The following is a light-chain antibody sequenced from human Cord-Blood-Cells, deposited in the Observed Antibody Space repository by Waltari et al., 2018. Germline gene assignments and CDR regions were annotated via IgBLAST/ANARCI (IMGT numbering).Light chain of an antibody. CDR3: QSYDSSLSGWV. CDR1: SSNIGAGYD. Sequence: QSVLTQPPSVSGAPGQRVTISCTGSSSNIGAGYDVHWYQQLPGTAPKLLICGNSNRPAGGPDRVSGSKSGTSASLASTGRQAEDEADYYCQSYDSSLSGWVFGGGTKLTVL. J-gene: IGLJ3*02. CDR2: GNS. V-gene: IGLV1-40*01.